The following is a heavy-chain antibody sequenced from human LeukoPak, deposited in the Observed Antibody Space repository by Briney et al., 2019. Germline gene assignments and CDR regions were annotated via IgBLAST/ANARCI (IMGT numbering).Heavy chain of an antibody. CDR1: GFTFSSSA. CDR2: ISGVDTRT. CDR3: AKEVSRGHWFEY. Sequence: GGTLRLSCAASGFTFSSSAMSWVRQAPGKGLEWVSAISGVDTRTYYADSLKGRFTISRDNSKNTLYLQMDSLTAEDTAVYYCAKEVSRGHWFEYWGQGTLVTVSS. D-gene: IGHD2-21*01. V-gene: IGHV3-23*01. J-gene: IGHJ4*02.